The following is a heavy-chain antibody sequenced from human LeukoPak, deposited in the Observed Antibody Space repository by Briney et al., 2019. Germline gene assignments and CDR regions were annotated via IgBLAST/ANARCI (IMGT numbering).Heavy chain of an antibody. D-gene: IGHD3-10*01. J-gene: IGHJ4*02. V-gene: IGHV1-69*13. CDR1: GDTFSSHA. CDR3: ARALSGASGELSSPLHY. Sequence: WASVKVSCKASGDTFSSHAISWVRQAPGQGLEWMGGIIPMFGSANYAQNFQGRVTITADESTSTVYMELSSLRSEDTAVYYCARALSGASGELSSPLHYWGQGTLVTVSS. CDR2: IIPMFGSA.